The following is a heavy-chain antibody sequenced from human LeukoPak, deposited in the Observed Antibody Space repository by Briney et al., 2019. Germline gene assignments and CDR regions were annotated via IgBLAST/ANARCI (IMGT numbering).Heavy chain of an antibody. J-gene: IGHJ6*03. CDR3: ARGEGGQLVRRNYYYYYYMDV. CDR2: ITHSGST. Sequence: SETLSLTCAVYGGPFGGYYWSWIRQPPGKGLEWIGEITHSGSTNYNPSLKSRVTISVDTSKNQFSLKLSSVTAADTAVYYCARGEGGQLVRRNYYYYYYMDVWGKGTTVTVSS. V-gene: IGHV4-34*01. CDR1: GGPFGGYY. D-gene: IGHD6-6*01.